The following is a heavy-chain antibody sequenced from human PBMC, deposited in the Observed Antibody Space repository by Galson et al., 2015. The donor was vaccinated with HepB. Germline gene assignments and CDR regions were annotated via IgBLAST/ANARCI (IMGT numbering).Heavy chain of an antibody. CDR3: AREAALKYCSSTSCYTRWFDP. D-gene: IGHD2-2*02. CDR1: GFTFSSYW. J-gene: IGHJ5*02. V-gene: IGHV3-7*03. CDR2: IKQDGSEK. Sequence: SLRLSCAASGFTFSSYWMSWVRQAPGKGLEWVANIKQDGSEKYYVDSVKGRFTISRDNAKNSLYLQMNSLRAEDTAVYYCAREAALKYCSSTSCYTRWFDPWGQGTLVTVSS.